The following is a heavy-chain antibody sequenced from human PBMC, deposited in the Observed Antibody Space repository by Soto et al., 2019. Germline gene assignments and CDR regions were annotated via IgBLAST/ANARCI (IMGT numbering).Heavy chain of an antibody. CDR1: GGSISSGGYY. V-gene: IGHV4-31*03. D-gene: IGHD2-2*01. CDR3: ARDYCRSTSCYLSP. Sequence: QVQLQESGPGLVKPSQTLSLTCTVSGGSISSGGYYWSWIRQHPGKGLEWIGYIYYSGSTYYNPCLKSRVTISVDTSKNQFSLKLSSVTAADTAVYYCARDYCRSTSCYLSPWGQGTLVTVSS. CDR2: IYYSGST. J-gene: IGHJ5*02.